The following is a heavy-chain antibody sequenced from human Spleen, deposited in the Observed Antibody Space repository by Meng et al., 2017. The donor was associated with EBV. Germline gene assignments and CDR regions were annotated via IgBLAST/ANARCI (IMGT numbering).Heavy chain of an antibody. Sequence: AGMKKHGASVKVSCKASSNTFTPHHMHWVRQAPGQVLEWMGWINPNSGGTNFAQKFQGRVTMTWDTPISTAYMELSRLRSDDTAVYYCARYDSSGYYRAYWGQGTLVTVSS. V-gene: IGHV1-2*02. D-gene: IGHD3-22*01. CDR3: ARYDSSGYYRAY. J-gene: IGHJ4*02. CDR2: INPNSGGT. CDR1: SNTFTPHH.